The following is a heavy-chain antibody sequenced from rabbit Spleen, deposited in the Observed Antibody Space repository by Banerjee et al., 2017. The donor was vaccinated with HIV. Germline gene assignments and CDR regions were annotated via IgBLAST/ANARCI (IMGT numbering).Heavy chain of an antibody. CDR1: GLDFSSSYW. CDR3: ARDTASSFSSYGMDL. J-gene: IGHJ3*01. Sequence: QEQLEESGGGLVKPEASLTLTCKASGLDFSSSYWICWVRQAPGKGLEWIACIDSGSSGFTYFANWAIGRFTISKTSSTTVTLQMTSLTAADTATYFCARDTASSFSSYGMDLWGQGTLVTVS. V-gene: IGHV1S45*01. D-gene: IGHD8-1*01. CDR2: IDSGSSGFT.